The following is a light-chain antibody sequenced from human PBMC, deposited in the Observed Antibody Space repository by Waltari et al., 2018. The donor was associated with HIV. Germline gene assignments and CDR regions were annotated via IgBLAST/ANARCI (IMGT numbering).Light chain of an antibody. J-gene: IGLJ2*01. CDR2: RNK. Sequence: QSVLTQPPSASGTPGQRVTISCSGSSPNIGTNYVYWYQQLPGTGPRVVIYRNKQRPSGVPDRFSGSKSGTSASLAINGLRSEDEANYYCAVWDDTLRGVFGGGTKLTVL. CDR1: SPNIGTNY. CDR3: AVWDDTLRGV. V-gene: IGLV1-47*01.